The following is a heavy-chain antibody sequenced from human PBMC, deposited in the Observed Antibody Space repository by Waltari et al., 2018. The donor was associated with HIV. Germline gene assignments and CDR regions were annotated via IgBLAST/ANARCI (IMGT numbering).Heavy chain of an antibody. CDR2: IWYDGSYN. J-gene: IGHJ6*02. V-gene: IGHV3-33*01. Sequence: QVQLVESGGGVVQPGKSLRPSCVTSGFTFGSYGMHWVRQAPGQGLEGVAVIWYDGSYNYYGGSVKGRFPISRDNSPNTLSLSLTLLLAASPSVSSFARDSIVAGRPPVSYPTCLAVWCHVTTVIFS. CDR3: ARDSIVAGRPPVSYPTCLAV. CDR1: GFTFGSYG. D-gene: IGHD2-15*01.